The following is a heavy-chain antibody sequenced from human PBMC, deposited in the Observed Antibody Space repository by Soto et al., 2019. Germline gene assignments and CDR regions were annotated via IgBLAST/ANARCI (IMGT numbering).Heavy chain of an antibody. V-gene: IGHV1-46*03. D-gene: IGHD1-26*01. CDR1: GGTFSSYT. CDR2: INPSGGST. J-gene: IGHJ4*02. Sequence: ASVKVSFKASGGTFSSYTISWVRQAPGQGLEWMGIINPSGGSTSYAQKFQGRVTMTRDTSTSTVYMELSSLRSEDTAVYYCARGQVVATIDYWGQGTLVTVSS. CDR3: ARGQVVATIDY.